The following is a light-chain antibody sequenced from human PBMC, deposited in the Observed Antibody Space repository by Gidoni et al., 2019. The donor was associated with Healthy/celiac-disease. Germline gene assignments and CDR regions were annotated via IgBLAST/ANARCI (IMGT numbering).Light chain of an antibody. CDR2: DAS. Sequence: DIQMTQSPSSLSASVGDRVTITCQASQDISNYLNRYQQKPGKAPKLLIYDASNLETGVPSRFSGSGSGTDFTFTISSLQLEDIATYYCQQYDNLPFTFGPXTKVDIK. V-gene: IGKV1-33*01. CDR3: QQYDNLPFT. CDR1: QDISNY. J-gene: IGKJ3*01.